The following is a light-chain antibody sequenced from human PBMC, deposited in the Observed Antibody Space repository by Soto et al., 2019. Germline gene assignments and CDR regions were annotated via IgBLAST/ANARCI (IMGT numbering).Light chain of an antibody. V-gene: IGLV2-11*01. Sequence: QSVLTQPRSVSGSPGQSVTISCTGTSTDVGGYNYVSWYQQHPGKVPKLMLYDVSKRPSGVPDRFSGSKSGNTASLTISGLQVEDEAHYYCCSYAGSGTYVFGTGTKVTVL. J-gene: IGLJ1*01. CDR3: CSYAGSGTYV. CDR2: DVS. CDR1: STDVGGYNY.